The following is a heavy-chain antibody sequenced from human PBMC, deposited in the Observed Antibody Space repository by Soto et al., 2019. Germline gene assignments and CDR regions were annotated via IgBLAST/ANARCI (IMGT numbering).Heavy chain of an antibody. CDR2: IYWDDDK. J-gene: IGHJ4*02. Sequence: SGPTLVQPTQTLTLTCTFSGFSLSTSGVGVGWIRQPPGKALEWLALIYWDDDKRYSPSLKSRLTITKDTSKNQVVLTMTNMDPVDTATYYCAHRREYCSGGSCFHYYFDYWGQGTLVTVSS. V-gene: IGHV2-5*02. D-gene: IGHD2-15*01. CDR3: AHRREYCSGGSCFHYYFDY. CDR1: GFSLSTSGVG.